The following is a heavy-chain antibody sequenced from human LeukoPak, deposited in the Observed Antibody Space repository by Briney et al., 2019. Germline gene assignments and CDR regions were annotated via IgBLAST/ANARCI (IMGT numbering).Heavy chain of an antibody. V-gene: IGHV4-4*09. Sequence: PSETLSLTCTVSGGSISSYYWSWIRQPPGKGLEWIGYIYTSGSTNYNPSLKSRVTISVDTSKNQFSLKLSSVTAADTAVYYCAASYYDFWSSYRNWFDPWGQGTLVTVSS. CDR1: GGSISSYY. D-gene: IGHD3-3*01. J-gene: IGHJ5*02. CDR3: AASYYDFWSSYRNWFDP. CDR2: IYTSGST.